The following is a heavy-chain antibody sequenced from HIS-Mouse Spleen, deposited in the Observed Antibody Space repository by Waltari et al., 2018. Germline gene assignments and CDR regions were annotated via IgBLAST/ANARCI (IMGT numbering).Heavy chain of an antibody. CDR2: IYYSGST. V-gene: IGHV4-39*07. Sequence: QLQLQESGPGLVKPSETLSLTCTVSGGSISSSSYYWGWIRPPPGKGLEWIGRIYYSGSTYYNPSLKGRVTISVDTSKNQFSLKLSSVTAADTAVYYCARGGIAVAGAWGDAFDIWGQGTMVTVSS. J-gene: IGHJ3*02. D-gene: IGHD6-19*01. CDR3: ARGGIAVAGAWGDAFDI. CDR1: GGSISSSSYY.